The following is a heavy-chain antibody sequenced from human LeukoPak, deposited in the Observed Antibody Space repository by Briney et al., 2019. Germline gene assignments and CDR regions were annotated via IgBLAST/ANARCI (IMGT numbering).Heavy chain of an antibody. V-gene: IGHV5-51*01. J-gene: IGHJ4*02. Sequence: GESLKISCKGSEYSFTNYWIGWVRQMPGKGLERMGIIYPGDSDTRYSPSFQGQVTISADKSISTAYLQWRSLKASDTAMYYCARALTRSSGWPFDYWGQGTLVTVSS. D-gene: IGHD6-19*01. CDR2: IYPGDSDT. CDR1: EYSFTNYW. CDR3: ARALTRSSGWPFDY.